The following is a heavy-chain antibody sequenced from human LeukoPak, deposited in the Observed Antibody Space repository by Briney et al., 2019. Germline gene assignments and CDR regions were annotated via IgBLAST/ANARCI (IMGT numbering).Heavy chain of an antibody. D-gene: IGHD6-19*01. J-gene: IGHJ3*02. CDR2: IKQDGSEK. CDR1: GFTFNSYW. Sequence: GGSLRLSCAASGFTFNSYWMSWVRQAPGKGLEWVANIKQDGSEKYYVDSVKGRFTISRDNAKNSLYLEMNSLRAEDTAVYNCARGRTYMAVANTPRAFDIWGQGTMVTVSS. V-gene: IGHV3-7*05. CDR3: ARGRTYMAVANTPRAFDI.